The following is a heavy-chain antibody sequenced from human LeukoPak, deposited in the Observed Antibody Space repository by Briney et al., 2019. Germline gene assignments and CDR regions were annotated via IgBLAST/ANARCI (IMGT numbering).Heavy chain of an antibody. J-gene: IGHJ3*02. CDR1: GFTFSSYW. V-gene: IGHV3-7*01. Sequence: GGSLRLSCAASGFTFSSYWMSWVRQAPGKGLEWVANIKQDGSEKYYVDPVKGRFTISRDNAKNSLFLQMNSLRADDTAVYYCARDQRIDFWSGYSRAFDIWGQGTMVTVSS. CDR3: ARDQRIDFWSGYSRAFDI. D-gene: IGHD3-3*01. CDR2: IKQDGSEK.